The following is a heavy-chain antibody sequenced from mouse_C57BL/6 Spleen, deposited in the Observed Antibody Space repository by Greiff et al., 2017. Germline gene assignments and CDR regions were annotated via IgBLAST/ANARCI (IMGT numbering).Heavy chain of an antibody. Sequence: QVTLKVSGPGILQPSQTLSLPCSFSGFSLSTFGMGVGWLRQPSGKGLEWLAHFWWDDDKCYNPALNGRLTISKDTSKHQGFLKIATVDTADTATYACARIAPDGYEDYWGQGTTLTVSS. CDR3: ARIAPDGYEDY. CDR2: FWWDDDK. V-gene: IGHV8-8*01. J-gene: IGHJ2*01. D-gene: IGHD2-2*01. CDR1: GFSLSTFGMG.